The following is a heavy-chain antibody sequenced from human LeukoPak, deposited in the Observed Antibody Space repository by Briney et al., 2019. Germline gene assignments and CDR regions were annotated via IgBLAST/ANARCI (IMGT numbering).Heavy chain of an antibody. Sequence: GGSLRLSCAASGFTISDYYMSWIRQAPGKGLEWISYISTDSSSADYADSVKGRFTISRDNAKNSLYLQINSLRAEDTAVYYCARSPPYSKLRFDPWGQGTLVTVSS. CDR3: ARSPPYSKLRFDP. V-gene: IGHV3-11*03. D-gene: IGHD6-13*01. CDR2: ISTDSSSA. CDR1: GFTISDYY. J-gene: IGHJ5*02.